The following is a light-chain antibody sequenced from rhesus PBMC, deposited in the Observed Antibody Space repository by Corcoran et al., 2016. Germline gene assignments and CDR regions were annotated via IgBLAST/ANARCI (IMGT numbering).Light chain of an antibody. CDR2: GAS. Sequence: ETVVTQSPATLSLSPGERATLSCRASQSVGSYLAWYQQKPGQAPSPLIYGASSRATGIPDRFSGSGSGTDFTLTISSLEPEDVGVYYCQQSSNLWTFGQGTKVEIK. CDR3: QQSSNLWT. J-gene: IGKJ1*01. CDR1: QSVGSY. V-gene: IGKV3-24*04.